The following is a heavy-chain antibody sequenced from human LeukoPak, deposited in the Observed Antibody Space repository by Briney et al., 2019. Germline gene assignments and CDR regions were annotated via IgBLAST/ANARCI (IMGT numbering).Heavy chain of an antibody. CDR1: GYTFTSYG. D-gene: IGHD3-22*01. CDR3: ARDLGGDAYYYDSSGYTS. CDR2: ISAYNGNT. V-gene: IGHV1-18*01. Sequence: ASVKVSCKASGYTFTSYGISWVRQAPGQGLEWMGWISAYNGNTNYAQKLQGRVTMTTDTSTSTAYMELRSLRSDDTAVYYCARDLGGDAYYYDSSGYTSWGQGTLVTVSS. J-gene: IGHJ4*02.